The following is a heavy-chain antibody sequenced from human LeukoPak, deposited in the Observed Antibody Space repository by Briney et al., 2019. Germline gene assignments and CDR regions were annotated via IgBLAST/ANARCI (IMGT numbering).Heavy chain of an antibody. D-gene: IGHD6-19*01. Sequence: GGSLRLSCAVSGFTFSNYGMHWVRQAPGKGLEWVAVISYDGSNEYYADSVKGRFTISRDNSKNTLFLQMNSLRAEDTAVYYCAKVPIPYSSGWYADYWGQGTLVTVSS. V-gene: IGHV3-30*18. J-gene: IGHJ4*02. CDR1: GFTFSNYG. CDR2: ISYDGSNE. CDR3: AKVPIPYSSGWYADY.